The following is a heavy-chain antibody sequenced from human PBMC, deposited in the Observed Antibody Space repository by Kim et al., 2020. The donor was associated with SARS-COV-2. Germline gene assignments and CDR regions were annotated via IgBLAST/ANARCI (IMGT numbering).Heavy chain of an antibody. D-gene: IGHD3-10*01. CDR2: INPNSGGT. J-gene: IGHJ3*02. CDR1: GYTFTDYY. CDR3: ARGIYGSGVGDTFDI. V-gene: IGHV1-2*05. Sequence: ASVKVSCKASGYTFTDYYMNWVRQAPGQRLEWMGRINPNSGGTNYAQKFQGRVTMTRDTSINTAYMELRRLRSDDTVVYYCARGIYGSGVGDTFDIWGQGTMVTVSS.